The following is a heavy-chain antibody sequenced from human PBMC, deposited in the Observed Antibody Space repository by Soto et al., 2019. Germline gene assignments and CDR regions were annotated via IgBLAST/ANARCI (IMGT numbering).Heavy chain of an antibody. J-gene: IGHJ5*02. Sequence: SETLSLTCTVSGGFVNSVNNYWSWIRQPPGKGLEWLGYIFYTGSTYYNPSLRSRITISIDTSKNRFSLKLTSVTAADTAVYYCARAPFSGLGGENPPVGCFDPGGQGTLVTASP. V-gene: IGHV4-30-4*01. CDR2: IFYTGST. CDR1: GGFVNSVNNY. CDR3: ARAPFSGLGGENPPVGCFDP. D-gene: IGHD3-16*01.